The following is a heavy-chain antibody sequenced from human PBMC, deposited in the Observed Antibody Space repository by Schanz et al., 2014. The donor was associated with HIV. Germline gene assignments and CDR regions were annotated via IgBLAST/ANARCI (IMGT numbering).Heavy chain of an antibody. CDR1: GFTFSSSG. V-gene: IGHV3-48*04. CDR2: ISISGRTI. Sequence: VQLVESGGGVFQPGRSLRLSCTASGFTFSSSGMHWVRQAPGKGLEWISYISISGRTISYADSVKGRFTISRDTAKNSLFLQMNSLRAEDTAVYYCARGRNGMGVWGPGTTVTVSS. CDR3: ARGRNGMGV. J-gene: IGHJ6*02.